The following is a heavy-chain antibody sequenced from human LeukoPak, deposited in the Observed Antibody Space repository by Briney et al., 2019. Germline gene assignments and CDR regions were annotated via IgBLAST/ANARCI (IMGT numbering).Heavy chain of an antibody. CDR1: GGTFSSYA. D-gene: IGHD3-9*01. J-gene: IGHJ4*02. V-gene: IGHV1-69*06. CDR3: ARAGTDYDILTGYWVY. Sequence: GASVKVSCKASGGTFSSYAISWVRQAPGPGLEWMGGIIPIFGTANYAQKFQGRVTITADKSTSTAYMELSSLRSEDTAVYYCARAGTDYDILTGYWVYWGQGTLVTVSS. CDR2: IIPIFGTA.